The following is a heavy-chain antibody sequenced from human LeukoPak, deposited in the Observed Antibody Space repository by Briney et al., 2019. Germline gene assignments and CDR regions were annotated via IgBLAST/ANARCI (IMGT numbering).Heavy chain of an antibody. V-gene: IGHV3-30*04. J-gene: IGHJ6*02. CDR2: MSHDGGIE. CDR1: GFTFSSYA. CDR3: ARAKIIHSITHMDV. D-gene: IGHD2/OR15-2a*01. Sequence: PGRSLRLSCAASGFTFSSYAMHWVRQAPGKGLEWVAVMSHDGGIEKYADSVKGRFTISRDNSKKTLYLQMNSLRSDDAAVYYCARAKIIHSITHMDVWGQGTTVTVSS.